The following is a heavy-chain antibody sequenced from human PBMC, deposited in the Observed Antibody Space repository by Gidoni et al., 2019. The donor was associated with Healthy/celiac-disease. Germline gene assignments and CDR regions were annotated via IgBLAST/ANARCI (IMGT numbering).Heavy chain of an antibody. V-gene: IGHV3-74*01. D-gene: IGHD6-13*01. CDR1: GFTFSSYW. CDR3: ARTVGGYSSSYPDDY. CDR2: INSDGSST. J-gene: IGHJ4*02. Sequence: EVQLVESGGGLVQPGGSLRLSCAASGFTFSSYWMHWVRQAPGKGLVWVSRINSDGSSTSHADSVKGRFTISRDNAKNTLYLQMNSLRAEDTAVYYCARTVGGYSSSYPDDYWGQGTLVTVSS.